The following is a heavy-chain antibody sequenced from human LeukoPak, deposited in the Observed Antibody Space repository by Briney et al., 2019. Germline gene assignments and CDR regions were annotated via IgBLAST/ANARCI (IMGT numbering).Heavy chain of an antibody. CDR3: AREFSLDNGDCVSPIIDY. V-gene: IGHV1-69*13. CDR2: IIPIFGTA. Sequence: GASVKVSCKASGGTFSSYAISWVRQAPGQGLEWMGGIIPIFGTANYAQKFQGRVTITADESTSTAYMELSSLRSEDTAVYYCAREFSLDNGDCVSPIIDYWGQGTLVTVSS. CDR1: GGTFSSYA. D-gene: IGHD4-17*01. J-gene: IGHJ4*02.